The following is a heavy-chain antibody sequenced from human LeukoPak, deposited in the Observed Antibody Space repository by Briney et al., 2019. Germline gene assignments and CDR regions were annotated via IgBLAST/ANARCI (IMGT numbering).Heavy chain of an antibody. CDR2: ISSSSSYI. J-gene: IGHJ4*02. CDR3: ARDNSPHSSGWDAFDY. Sequence: PGGSLRLSCAASGFTFSSYSMNWVRQAPGKGLEWVSSISSSSSYIYYADSVKGRFTISRDNAKNSLYLQMNSLRAEDTAVYYCARDNSPHSSGWDAFDYWGQGTLVTVSS. V-gene: IGHV3-21*01. CDR1: GFTFSSYS. D-gene: IGHD6-19*01.